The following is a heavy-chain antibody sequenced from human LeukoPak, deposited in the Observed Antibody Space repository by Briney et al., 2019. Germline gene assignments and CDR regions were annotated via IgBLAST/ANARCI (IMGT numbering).Heavy chain of an antibody. CDR1: GYTFTSYG. D-gene: IGHD6-19*01. J-gene: IGHJ4*02. CDR2: ISAYNGNT. V-gene: IGHV1-18*01. CDR3: ARDIAIAVAGYFDY. Sequence: ASVTVSCKASGYTFTSYGISWVRQAPGQGLEWMGWISAYNGNTNYAQKLQGRVTITTDTPTSTAYMELSGLTSDHTAVYYCARDIAIAVAGYFDYWGQGTLVTVSS.